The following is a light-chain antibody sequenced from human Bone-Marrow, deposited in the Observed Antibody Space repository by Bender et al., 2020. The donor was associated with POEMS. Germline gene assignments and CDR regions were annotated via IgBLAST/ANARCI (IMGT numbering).Light chain of an antibody. J-gene: IGLJ1*01. Sequence: QAVVTQEPSLTVSPGGTVTLTCGSSTGAVTSGHYPYWFQQKPGQAPRTLIYDTNNRYSWTPARFSGSLLGGKAALTLSGAQPEDEADYYCSLFFGEARPTVFGPGTKVTVL. CDR1: TGAVTSGHY. V-gene: IGLV7-46*01. CDR2: DTN. CDR3: SLFFGEARPTV.